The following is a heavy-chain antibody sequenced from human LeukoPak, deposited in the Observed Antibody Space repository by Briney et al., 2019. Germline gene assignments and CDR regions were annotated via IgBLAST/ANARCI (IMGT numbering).Heavy chain of an antibody. CDR1: GGTFSSYA. CDR3: ARDSSGYSYGPYFDY. CDR2: IIPIFGTA. D-gene: IGHD5-18*01. Sequence: EASVKVSCKASGGTFSSYAISWVRQAPGQGLEWMGGIIPIFGTANYAQKFQGRVTITADESTSTAYMELSSLRSEDTAVYYCARDSSGYSYGPYFDYWGQGTLVTVSS. V-gene: IGHV1-69*13. J-gene: IGHJ4*02.